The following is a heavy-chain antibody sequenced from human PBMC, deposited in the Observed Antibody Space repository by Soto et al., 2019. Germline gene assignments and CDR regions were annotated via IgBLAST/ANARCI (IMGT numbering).Heavy chain of an antibody. J-gene: IGHJ5*02. CDR2: INHSGST. D-gene: IGHD6-13*01. CDR3: ARGSYSSSWYGLGGSRLDP. CDR1: GGSFSGYY. Sequence: SETLSLTCAVYGGSFSGYYWSWIRQPPGKGLEWIGEINHSGSTNYNPSLKSRVTISVDTSKNQFSLKLSSVTAADTAVYYCARGSYSSSWYGLGGSRLDPWGQGTLVTVYS. V-gene: IGHV4-34*01.